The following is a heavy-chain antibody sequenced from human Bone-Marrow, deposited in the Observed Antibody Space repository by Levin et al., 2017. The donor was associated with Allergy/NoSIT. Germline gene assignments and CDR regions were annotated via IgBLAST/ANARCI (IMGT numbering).Heavy chain of an antibody. CDR1: GGIFNNYG. V-gene: IGHV1-69*13. D-gene: IGHD4-11*01. J-gene: IGHJ5*02. CDR2: IIPTLGTT. CDR3: AKDTDYSTYPPKNFFDP. Sequence: AASVKVSCKVSGGIFNNYGISWVRQAPGHGLEWMGGIIPTLGTTNSAQKFQGRVTFTADESTNTAFMELSSLTSEDTAVYYCAKDTDYSTYPPKNFFDPWGQGTLVTVSS.